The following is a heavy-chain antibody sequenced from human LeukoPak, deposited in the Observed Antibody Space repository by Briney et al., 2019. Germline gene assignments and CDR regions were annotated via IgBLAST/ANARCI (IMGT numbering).Heavy chain of an antibody. V-gene: IGHV3-30-3*01. CDR3: ARAVVTDAFDI. Sequence: GRSLRLSCAAPGFTFSSYAMHWVRQAPGKGLEWVAVISYDGSNKYYADSVKGRFTISRDNSKNTLYLQMNGLRAEDTAVYYCARAVVTDAFDIWGQGTMVTVSS. D-gene: IGHD3-22*01. CDR1: GFTFSSYA. J-gene: IGHJ3*02. CDR2: ISYDGSNK.